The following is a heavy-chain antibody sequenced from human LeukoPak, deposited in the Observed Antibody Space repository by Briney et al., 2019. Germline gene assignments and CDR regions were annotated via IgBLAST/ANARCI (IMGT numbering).Heavy chain of an antibody. D-gene: IGHD2-15*01. V-gene: IGHV4-31*03. J-gene: IGHJ5*02. CDR2: IYYSGST. CDR1: GGSISSGGYY. Sequence: SQTLSLTCTVSGGSISSGGYYWSWIRQHPGKGLEWIGYIYYSGSTYYNPSLKSRVTISVDTSNNQFSLKPSSVTAADTAVYYCARDIFKGTNWFDPWGQGTLVTVSS. CDR3: ARDIFKGTNWFDP.